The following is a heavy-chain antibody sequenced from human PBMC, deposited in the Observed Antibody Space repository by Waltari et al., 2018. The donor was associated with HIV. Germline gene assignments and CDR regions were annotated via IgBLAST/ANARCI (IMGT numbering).Heavy chain of an antibody. D-gene: IGHD3-22*01. CDR3: ARDRSSSGYYFDY. Sequence: EVQLVESGGGLVQPGGSLRLSCAASGFAFSTYDRNWVRQAPGKGLVWVSYITSTSFTRYYADSVKGRFTISRDNAKNSLYLQMNSLRDEDTAVYFCARDRSSSGYYFDYWGQGTLVTVSS. CDR2: ITSTSFTR. V-gene: IGHV3-48*02. CDR1: GFAFSTYD. J-gene: IGHJ4*02.